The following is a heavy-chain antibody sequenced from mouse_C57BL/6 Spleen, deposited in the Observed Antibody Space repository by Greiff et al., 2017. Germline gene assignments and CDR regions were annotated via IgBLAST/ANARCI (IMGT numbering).Heavy chain of an antibody. Sequence: EVKLVESGEGLVKPGGSLKLSCAASGFTFSSYAMSWVRQTPEKRLEWVAYISSGGDYIYYADTVKGRFTISRDNARNTLYLQMSSLKSEDTAMYYCTRDEDYYGSSPHWYFDVWGTGTTVTVSS. CDR1: GFTFSSYA. CDR3: TRDEDYYGSSPHWYFDV. D-gene: IGHD1-1*01. J-gene: IGHJ1*03. CDR2: ISSGGDYI. V-gene: IGHV5-9-1*02.